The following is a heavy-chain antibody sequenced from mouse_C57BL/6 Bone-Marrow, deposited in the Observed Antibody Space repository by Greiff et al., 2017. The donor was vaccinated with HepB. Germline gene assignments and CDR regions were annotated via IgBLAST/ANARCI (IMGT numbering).Heavy chain of an antibody. Sequence: VQRVESGAELARPGASVKLSCKASGYTFTSYGISWVKQRTGQGLEWIGEIYPRSGNTYYNEKFKGKATLTADKSSSTAYMELRSLTSEDSAVYFCAREGASSWFAYWGQGTLVTVSA. CDR2: IYPRSGNT. CDR3: AREGASSWFAY. J-gene: IGHJ3*01. V-gene: IGHV1-81*01. CDR1: GYTFTSYG.